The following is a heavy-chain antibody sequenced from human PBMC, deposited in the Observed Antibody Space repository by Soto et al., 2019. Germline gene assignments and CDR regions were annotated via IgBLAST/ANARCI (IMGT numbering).Heavy chain of an antibody. D-gene: IGHD1-26*01. CDR2: IFSSGRT. Sequence: SETLSLTCSVSGASLLSSYWSWVRQPAGKGLEWIGHIFSSGRTSYNPSLKSRLTMSIDTSKNLFSLNLSSVTAADTAVYYCAKGWDVKYFDKWGQGTLVTVSS. J-gene: IGHJ4*02. CDR1: GASLLSSY. CDR3: AKGWDVKYFDK. V-gene: IGHV4-4*07.